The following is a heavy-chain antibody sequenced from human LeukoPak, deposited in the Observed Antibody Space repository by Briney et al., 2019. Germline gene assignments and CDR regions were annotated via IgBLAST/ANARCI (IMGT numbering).Heavy chain of an antibody. CDR2: INPSGGST. Sequence: ASVTVSCKASVYTFTSYYMHWVRQAPGQGLEWMGIINPSGGSTSYAKKFQGRVTMTRDASTSTAYMELSSLRSDDTAVYYCARDLSAGYDILTGYYPYYFDYWGQGTLVTVSS. CDR3: ARDLSAGYDILTGYYPYYFDY. V-gene: IGHV1-46*03. CDR1: VYTFTSYY. D-gene: IGHD3-9*01. J-gene: IGHJ4*02.